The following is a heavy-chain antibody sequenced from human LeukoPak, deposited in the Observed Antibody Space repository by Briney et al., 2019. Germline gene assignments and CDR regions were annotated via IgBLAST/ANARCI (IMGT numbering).Heavy chain of an antibody. CDR2: ISGSGGST. CDR3: AKGVLLLWFGELSPFEY. Sequence: GGSLRLSCAASGFTFSSYAMSWVRQAPGKGLEWVSAISGSGGSTYYADSVKGRFTISRDNSKNTLYLQMNSLRAEDTAVYYCAKGVLLLWFGELSPFEYWGQGTLVTVSS. V-gene: IGHV3-23*01. J-gene: IGHJ4*02. D-gene: IGHD3-10*01. CDR1: GFTFSSYA.